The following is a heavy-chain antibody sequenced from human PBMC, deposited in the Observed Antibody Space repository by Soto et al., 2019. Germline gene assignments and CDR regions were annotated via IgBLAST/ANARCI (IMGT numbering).Heavy chain of an antibody. V-gene: IGHV1-46*01. CDR3: ARDGSATVKNYYGMDV. J-gene: IGHJ6*02. Sequence: ASVNVSCKGSGYTFTIYYMHWLRRAPGQGLEWMGIINPSGGSTSYAQKFQGRVTMTRDTSTSTVYMELSSLRSEDTAVYYCARDGSATVKNYYGMDVWGQGTTVTVSS. D-gene: IGHD4-4*01. CDR2: INPSGGST. CDR1: GYTFTIYY.